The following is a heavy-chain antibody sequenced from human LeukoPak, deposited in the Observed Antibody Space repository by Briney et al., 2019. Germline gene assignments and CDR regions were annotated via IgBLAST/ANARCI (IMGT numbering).Heavy chain of an antibody. Sequence: PSETLSLTCTDSGGSLSSYYWSWIRQPPGKGLEWIGYIFHSGSTNHNPSLKSRVTISVDTSKNQFSLKLGSVTTADTAVDYCGRHGGATMVRGVLVDAFDIWGQGTMVTVSS. CDR1: GGSLSSYY. D-gene: IGHD3-10*01. V-gene: IGHV4-59*08. J-gene: IGHJ3*02. CDR3: GRHGGATMVRGVLVDAFDI. CDR2: IFHSGST.